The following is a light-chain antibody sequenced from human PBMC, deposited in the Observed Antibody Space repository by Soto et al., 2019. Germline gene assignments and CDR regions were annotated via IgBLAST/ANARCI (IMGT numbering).Light chain of an antibody. J-gene: IGKJ4*01. CDR2: DAS. CDR3: QWRSDWPPRLT. V-gene: IGKV3-11*01. CDR1: ESIGNY. Sequence: EVVLTQSPATLSLSPGERATLSCRASESIGNYLAWCQQKLGQAPKLLIYDASHRAIGIPGRFSGDGSGTDFTLTISSREPEDFAVYYCQWRSDWPPRLTFGGGTKVEIK.